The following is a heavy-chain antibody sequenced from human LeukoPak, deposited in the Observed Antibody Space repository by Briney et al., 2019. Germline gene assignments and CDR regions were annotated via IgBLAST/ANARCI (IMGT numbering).Heavy chain of an antibody. J-gene: IGHJ4*02. V-gene: IGHV7-4-1*02. CDR1: GYTFTSYG. Sequence: VASVKVSCKTSGYTFTSYGVNWVRQAPGQGLEWMGWINTNTRNPTYAQGFTGRFVFSLDTSVSTAYLQISSLKAEDTAVYHCARAGLFNWNDVGPLDYWGQGTLVTVSS. CDR2: INTNTRNP. CDR3: ARAGLFNWNDVGPLDY. D-gene: IGHD1-20*01.